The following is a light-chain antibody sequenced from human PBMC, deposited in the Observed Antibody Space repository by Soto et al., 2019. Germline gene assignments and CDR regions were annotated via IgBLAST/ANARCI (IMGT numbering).Light chain of an antibody. Sequence: DIQMTQSPSTLSASVGDRVTITCRASQSISSWLAWYQQKPGKAPKLLIYDASRLESGVPSRYSGSGAGTEFTLTISSLQPDDVAAYDCKHYNSYSPWAFGQGTKVEIK. CDR1: QSISSW. CDR2: DAS. CDR3: KHYNSYSPWA. J-gene: IGKJ1*01. V-gene: IGKV1-5*01.